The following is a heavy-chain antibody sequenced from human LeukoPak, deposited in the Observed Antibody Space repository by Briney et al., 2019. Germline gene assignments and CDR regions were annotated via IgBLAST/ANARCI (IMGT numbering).Heavy chain of an antibody. V-gene: IGHV1-69*04. CDR1: GGTFSSYT. CDR2: IIPILGIA. CDR3: ARDLNGFWSGILFDP. D-gene: IGHD3-3*01. Sequence: GASVKVSCKASGGTFSSYTISWVRQAPGQGLEWMGRIIPILGIANYAQKFQGRVTITADKSTSTAYMELSSLRSEDTAVYYCARDLNGFWSGILFDPWGQGTLVTVSS. J-gene: IGHJ5*02.